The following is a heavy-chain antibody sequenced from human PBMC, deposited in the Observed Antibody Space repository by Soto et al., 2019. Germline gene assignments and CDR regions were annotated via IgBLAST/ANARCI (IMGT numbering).Heavy chain of an antibody. J-gene: IGHJ4*02. CDR3: ARGSLLGYYDSSGYCD. CDR1: GGTFRSYA. V-gene: IGHV1-69*13. D-gene: IGHD3-22*01. Sequence: SVQGSCKASGGTFRSYAIIWVRQAPGQGLEWMGGVIPIFGTANYAQKFQGRVTITADESTSTAYMELSSLRSEDTAVYYCARGSLLGYYDSSGYCDWGQGTLVTVSS. CDR2: VIPIFGTA.